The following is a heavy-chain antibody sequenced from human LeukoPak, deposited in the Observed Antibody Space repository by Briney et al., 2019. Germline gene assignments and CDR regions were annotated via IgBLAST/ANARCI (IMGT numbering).Heavy chain of an antibody. Sequence: GGSLRLSCAASGFTFSSYSMNWVRQAPGKGLEWVSSISSTSIYKYYADSVKGRFTISRDNAKNTLYLQMNSLRAEDTAVYYCARDLTVGVLDYWGQGTLVTVSS. V-gene: IGHV3-21*01. J-gene: IGHJ4*02. CDR2: ISSTSIYK. CDR3: ARDLTVGVLDY. D-gene: IGHD3-9*01. CDR1: GFTFSSYS.